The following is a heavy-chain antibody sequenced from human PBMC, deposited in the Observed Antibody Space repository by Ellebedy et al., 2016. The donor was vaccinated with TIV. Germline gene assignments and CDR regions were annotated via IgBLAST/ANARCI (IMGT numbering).Heavy chain of an antibody. D-gene: IGHD2/OR15-2a*01. Sequence: GGSLRLXXAASGFTFSSYAMSWVRQAPGWLLEWVSAISGSGGSTHYVDSVRGRFTISRDNSKNTLYLQMTSLRAEDTAVYYCAKAPTAIFAHFYYYYYYMDVWGKGTTVTVSS. V-gene: IGHV3-23*01. CDR2: ISGSGGST. CDR1: GFTFSSYA. CDR3: AKAPTAIFAHFYYYYYYMDV. J-gene: IGHJ6*03.